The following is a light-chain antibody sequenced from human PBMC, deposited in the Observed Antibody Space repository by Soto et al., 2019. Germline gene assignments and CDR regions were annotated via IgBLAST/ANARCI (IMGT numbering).Light chain of an antibody. CDR2: ANT. J-gene: IGLJ1*01. V-gene: IGLV1-40*01. Sequence: QSVLTQPPSVSGAPGQRVTISCTGSSSNIGAGYEVHWYQQLPGMAPKLLIFANTNRPSGVADRFSGSQSGTSASLAITGLQAEDEADYYCQSYDSSLSAYVFGTGTKLTVL. CDR3: QSYDSSLSAYV. CDR1: SSNIGAGYE.